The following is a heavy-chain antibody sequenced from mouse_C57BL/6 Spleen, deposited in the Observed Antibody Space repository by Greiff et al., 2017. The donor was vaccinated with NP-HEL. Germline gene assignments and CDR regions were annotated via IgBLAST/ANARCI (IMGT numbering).Heavy chain of an antibody. Sequence: VQLQQPGAELVKPGASVKMSCKASGYTFTSYWITWVKQRPGQGLAWIGDIYPGSGSTNYNEKFKSKATLTVDTSSSTAYMQLSSLTSEDSAVYDCGRSEVTTNAMDYWGQGTSVTVAS. D-gene: IGHD2-2*01. CDR1: GYTFTSYW. CDR2: IYPGSGST. CDR3: GRSEVTTNAMDY. J-gene: IGHJ4*01. V-gene: IGHV1-55*01.